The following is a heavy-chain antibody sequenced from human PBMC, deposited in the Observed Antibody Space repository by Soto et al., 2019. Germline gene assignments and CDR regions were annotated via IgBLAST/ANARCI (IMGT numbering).Heavy chain of an antibody. CDR1: GYTFTSYG. Sequence: GESLKISCKASGYTFTSYGISWVRQAPGQGLEWMGWISAYNGNTNYAQKLQGRVTMTTDTSTSTAYMELRSLRSDDTAVYYCARMVPAAGWFDPWGQGTLVTVSS. V-gene: IGHV1-18*01. CDR3: ARMVPAAGWFDP. CDR2: ISAYNGNT. D-gene: IGHD6-13*01. J-gene: IGHJ5*02.